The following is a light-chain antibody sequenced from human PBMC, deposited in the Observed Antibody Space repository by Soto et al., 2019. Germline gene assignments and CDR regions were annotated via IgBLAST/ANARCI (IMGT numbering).Light chain of an antibody. J-gene: IGKJ1*01. CDR2: EGS. CDR3: QQYDSYSRT. CDR1: QSVSNW. V-gene: IGKV1-5*03. Sequence: DIQMTQSPSALSASVGDRVTITCRASQSVSNWLAWYRQKPGEAPKLLIYEGSTSERGDPSRFSGSGSGTEFTLTISSLQPDDFATCYCQQYDSYSRTFGQGTKVEVK.